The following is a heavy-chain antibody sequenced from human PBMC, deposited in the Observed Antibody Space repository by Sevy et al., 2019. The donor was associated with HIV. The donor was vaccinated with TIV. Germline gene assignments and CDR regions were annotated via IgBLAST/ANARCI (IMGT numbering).Heavy chain of an antibody. J-gene: IGHJ5*02. V-gene: IGHV1-18*01. CDR1: GYSFTNYG. D-gene: IGHD3-10*01. Sequence: ASVKVSCKASGYSFTNYGIGWVRQAPGQGLEWMGWISGYNGYTNYAQNLQGRVTMTTDTSTSTAYMELRSLRSDDTAIYYCAKEGKIIRSWFDPWGQGTLVTVSS. CDR2: ISGYNGYT. CDR3: AKEGKIIRSWFDP.